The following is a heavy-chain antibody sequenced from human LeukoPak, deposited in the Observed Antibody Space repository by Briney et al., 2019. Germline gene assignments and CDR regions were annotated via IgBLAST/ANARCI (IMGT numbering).Heavy chain of an antibody. D-gene: IGHD3-9*01. CDR3: ARRRLSYDILTGYCLDY. J-gene: IGHJ4*02. CDR1: GGSIISYY. Sequence: SETLSLTCTVSGGSIISYYWSWIRQPPGKGLEGIGYIYYSGSTNYNPSLKSRVTISVDTSKNQFSLKLSSVTAADTAVYYCARRRLSYDILTGYCLDYWGQGTLVTVSS. CDR2: IYYSGST. V-gene: IGHV4-59*12.